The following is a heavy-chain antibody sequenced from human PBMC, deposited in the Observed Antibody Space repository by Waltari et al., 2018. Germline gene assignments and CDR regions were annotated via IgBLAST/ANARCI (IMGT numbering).Heavy chain of an antibody. D-gene: IGHD6-13*01. CDR1: GYTFTSYY. CDR2: INPSGGST. J-gene: IGHJ4*02. CDR3: ARPTRVGIAAAGFDY. Sequence: QVQLVQSGAEVKKPGASVKVSCKASGYTFTSYYMHWVRQAPGQGLEWMGIINPSGGSTSYAQKFQGRVTMTRDTSTSTVYMELSSLRSEDTAVYYCARPTRVGIAAAGFDYWGQGTLVTVSS. V-gene: IGHV1-46*01.